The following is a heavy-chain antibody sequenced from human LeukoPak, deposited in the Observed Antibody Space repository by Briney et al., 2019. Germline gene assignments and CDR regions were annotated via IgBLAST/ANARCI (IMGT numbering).Heavy chain of an antibody. J-gene: IGHJ4*02. D-gene: IGHD3-22*01. V-gene: IGHV4-59*01. CDR2: IYYSGST. CDR1: GGSISSYY. Sequence: PSETLSLTCTVSGGSISSYYWSWIRQPPGKGLEWIGYIYYSGSTNYNPSLKSRVTISVDTSKNQFSLKLSSVTAADTAVYYCARDRLNYYDSSGYLHWGQGTLVTVSS. CDR3: ARDRLNYYDSSGYLH.